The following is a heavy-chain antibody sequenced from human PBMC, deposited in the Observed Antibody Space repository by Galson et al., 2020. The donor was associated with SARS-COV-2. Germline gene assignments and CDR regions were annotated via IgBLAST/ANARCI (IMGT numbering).Heavy chain of an antibody. CDR2: IRGSGDTT. J-gene: IGHJ1*01. V-gene: IGHV3-23*01. D-gene: IGHD3-9*01. CDR1: GFTFSSCP. Sequence: LSLTCAASGFTFSSCPMSWVRQAPGQGLEWVSEIRGSGDTTYYADSVKGRFTISRDTSKNTLYLQMNSLRAEDTAIYYCAKEVPMTGRTDEYFQHWGQGTLVTVSS. CDR3: AKEVPMTGRTDEYFQH.